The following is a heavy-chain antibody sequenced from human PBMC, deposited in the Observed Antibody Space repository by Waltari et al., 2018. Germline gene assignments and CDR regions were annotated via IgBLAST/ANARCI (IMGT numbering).Heavy chain of an antibody. J-gene: IGHJ6*04. D-gene: IGHD1-1*01. CDR3: ARGRIKKILARLGRDSEWDDTYYMDV. CDR2: VTQRGTP. CDR1: GESLSDYY. V-gene: IGHV4-34*01. Sequence: QVQLQQWGAGLLKPSETLSLICVVSGESLSDYYWNWVRQAPGKGLEWIGEVTQRGTPNSNPALRGQVTLSVDTSKKQLSLGLRSLTAADTAVYYCARGRIKKILARLGRDSEWDDTYYMDVWGKGTRVTVSS.